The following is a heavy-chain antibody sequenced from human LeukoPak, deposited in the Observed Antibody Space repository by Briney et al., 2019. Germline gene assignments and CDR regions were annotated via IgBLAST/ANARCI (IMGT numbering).Heavy chain of an antibody. CDR2: IIPIFGIA. V-gene: IGHV1-69*04. CDR1: GGTFSSYA. J-gene: IGHJ5*02. Sequence: SVKVSCKASGGTFSSYAISWVRQAPGQGLEWMGRIIPIFGIANYAQKFQGRVTITADKSTSTAYMELSSLRSEDTAVYYCARNSIVEATLRVSNWFDPWGQGTLVTVSS. D-gene: IGHD1-26*01. CDR3: ARNSIVEATLRVSNWFDP.